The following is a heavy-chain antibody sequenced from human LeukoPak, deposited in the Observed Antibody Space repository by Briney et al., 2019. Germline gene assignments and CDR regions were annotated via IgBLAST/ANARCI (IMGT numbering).Heavy chain of an antibody. CDR1: GFTFSNYG. CDR2: ISSSSTYI. Sequence: GGSLRLSCAATGFTFSNYGMNWVRQAPGEGLEWVSSISSSSTYIHYADSVKGRFTISRDNAQNALFLQMDSLRAEDTAVYYCVRHRIGRVPSTKSYFYYGMDVWGQGTTVTVSS. J-gene: IGHJ6*02. D-gene: IGHD2/OR15-2a*01. CDR3: VRHRIGRVPSTKSYFYYGMDV. V-gene: IGHV3-21*01.